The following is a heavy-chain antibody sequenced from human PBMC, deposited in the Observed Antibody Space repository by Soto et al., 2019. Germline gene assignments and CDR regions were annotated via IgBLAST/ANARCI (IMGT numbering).Heavy chain of an antibody. V-gene: IGHV4-59*01. J-gene: IGHJ5*02. Sequence: VQLQESGPGLVKASETLSLTCTVSDDSITTYYWSWIRQTPGKGLEWIGYIYHTGITSFNPSLKTRVAMSLDTSKNQFSLRLTSVTDAASAVYFCATGGVRFDPWGQGTLVTVSS. CDR3: ATGGVRFDP. D-gene: IGHD3-16*01. CDR1: DDSITTYY. CDR2: IYHTGIT.